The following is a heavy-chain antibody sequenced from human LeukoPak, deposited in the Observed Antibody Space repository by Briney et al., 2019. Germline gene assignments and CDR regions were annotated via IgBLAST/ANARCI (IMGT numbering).Heavy chain of an antibody. Sequence: SVKVSCKASGYTFTSYGISWVRQAPGQGLEWMGGIIPIFGTANYAQKFQGRVTITADESTSTAYMELSSLRSEDTAVYYCARAMVRGDFDYWGQGTLVTVSS. CDR1: GYTFTSYG. CDR2: IIPIFGTA. D-gene: IGHD3-10*01. J-gene: IGHJ4*02. V-gene: IGHV1-69*13. CDR3: ARAMVRGDFDY.